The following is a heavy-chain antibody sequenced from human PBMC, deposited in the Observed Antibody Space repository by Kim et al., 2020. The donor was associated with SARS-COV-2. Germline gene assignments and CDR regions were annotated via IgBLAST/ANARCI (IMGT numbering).Heavy chain of an antibody. V-gene: IGHV3-23*03. Sequence: GGSLRLSCAASGFTFSSYAMSWVRQAPGKGLEWISLISSGGSSTYYADSVKGRFTISRNNSENTLSLQMNSLRAVDTAIYYCAKDRLSGTCFASDYWSQGTLVPVSS. CDR1: GFTFSSYA. CDR3: AKDRLSGTCFASDY. CDR2: ISSGGSST. D-gene: IGHD1-26*01. J-gene: IGHJ4*02.